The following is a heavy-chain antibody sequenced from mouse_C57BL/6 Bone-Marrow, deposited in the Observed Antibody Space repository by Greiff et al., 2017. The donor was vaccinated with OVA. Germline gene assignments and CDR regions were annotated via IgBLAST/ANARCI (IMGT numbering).Heavy chain of an antibody. CDR3: ARYTHYYGSSYYWYFDV. CDR2: IYPGSGNT. J-gene: IGHJ1*03. D-gene: IGHD1-1*01. V-gene: IGHV1-76*01. CDR1: GYTFTDYY. Sequence: VQGVESGAELVRPGASVKLSCKASGYTFTDYYINWVKQRPGQGLEWIARIYPGSGNTYYNEKFKGKATLTAEKSSSTAYMQLSSLTSEDSAVYFCARYTHYYGSSYYWYFDVWGTGTTVTVSS.